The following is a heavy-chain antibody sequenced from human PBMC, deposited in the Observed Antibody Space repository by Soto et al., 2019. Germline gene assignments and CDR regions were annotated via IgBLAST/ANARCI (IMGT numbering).Heavy chain of an antibody. CDR3: ARQGVSRYFDWSS. CDR1: GYSFTSYW. D-gene: IGHD3-9*01. Sequence: GESLKISCKGSGYSFTSYWIGWVRQMPGKGLEWMGIIYPGDSDTRYSPSFQGQVTISADKSISTAYLQWSSLKASDTATYYCARQGVSRYFDWSSWGQGTLVTVSS. J-gene: IGHJ5*02. V-gene: IGHV5-51*01. CDR2: IYPGDSDT.